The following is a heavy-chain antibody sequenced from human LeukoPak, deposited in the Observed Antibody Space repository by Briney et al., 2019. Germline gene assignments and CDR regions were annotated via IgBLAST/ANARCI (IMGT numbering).Heavy chain of an antibody. J-gene: IGHJ5*02. CDR2: IYYSGST. Sequence: SETLSLTCTVSGGSISSYYWSWIRQPPGKGLEWIGYIYYSGSTNYNPSLKSRVTISVDTSKNQFSLKLSSVTAADTAVYYCARTMVRHWFDPWGQGTLVTVSS. CDR3: ARTMVRHWFDP. D-gene: IGHD3-10*01. V-gene: IGHV4-59*08. CDR1: GGSISSYY.